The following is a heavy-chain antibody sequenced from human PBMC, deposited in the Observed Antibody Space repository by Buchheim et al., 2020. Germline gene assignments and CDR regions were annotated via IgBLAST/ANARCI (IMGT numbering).Heavy chain of an antibody. Sequence: QVQLQESGPGLVKPSQTLSLTCTVSGGSISSGSYYWSWIRQPAGKGLEWIGRIYTSGSTNYNPSLKSRVTISVDTSKNQFSLKLSSVTAADTAVYYCARGGIAAHYYYYGMDVWGQGTT. V-gene: IGHV4-61*02. D-gene: IGHD6-13*01. J-gene: IGHJ6*02. CDR1: GGSISSGSYY. CDR2: IYTSGST. CDR3: ARGGIAAHYYYYGMDV.